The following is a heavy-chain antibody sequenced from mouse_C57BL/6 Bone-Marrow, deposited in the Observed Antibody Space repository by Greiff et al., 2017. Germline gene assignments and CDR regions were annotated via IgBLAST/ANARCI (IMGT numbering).Heavy chain of an antibody. D-gene: IGHD1-1*01. V-gene: IGHV1-66*01. J-gene: IGHJ1*03. CDR1: GYSFTSYY. CDR2: IYPGSGNT. Sequence: VQVVESGPELVKPGASVKISCKASGYSFTSYYIHWVKQRPGQGLEWIGWIYPGSGNTKYNEKFKGKATLTADTSSSTAYMQLSSLTSEDSAVYYCARSNTTVVGWFDVWGTGTTVTVSS. CDR3: ARSNTTVVGWFDV.